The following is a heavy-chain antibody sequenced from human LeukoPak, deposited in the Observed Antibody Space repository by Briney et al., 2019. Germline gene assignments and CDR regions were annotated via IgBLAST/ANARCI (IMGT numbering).Heavy chain of an antibody. CDR2: IYHSGST. Sequence: SETLSLTCTVSGYSISSGYYWGWIRQPPGKGLEWIGSIYHSGSTYYNPSLKRRVTISVDTSKNQFSLKLSSVTAADTAVYYCARDQAYCSGGSCYLVWFDPWGQGTLVTVSS. J-gene: IGHJ5*02. D-gene: IGHD2-15*01. V-gene: IGHV4-38-2*02. CDR1: GYSISSGYY. CDR3: ARDQAYCSGGSCYLVWFDP.